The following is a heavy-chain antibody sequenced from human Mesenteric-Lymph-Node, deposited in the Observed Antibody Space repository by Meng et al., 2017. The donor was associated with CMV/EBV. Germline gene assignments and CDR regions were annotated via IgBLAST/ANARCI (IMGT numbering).Heavy chain of an antibody. J-gene: IGHJ4*02. CDR2: IYYSGST. V-gene: IGHV4-39*01. CDR1: GGSITSNIYY. D-gene: IGHD1-26*01. Sequence: SETLSLTCTVSGGSITSNIYYWGWIRQPPGKGLEWIGSIYYSGSTYYNPSLKSRVTISVDTSKNQFSLKLSSVTAADTAVYYCARHKWRAGALWYWGQGTLVTSPQ. CDR3: ARHKWRAGALWY.